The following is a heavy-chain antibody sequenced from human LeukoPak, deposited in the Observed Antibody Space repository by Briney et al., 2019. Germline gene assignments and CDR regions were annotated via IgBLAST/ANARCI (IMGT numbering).Heavy chain of an antibody. Sequence: SENPSPTRTGPGCPLHNYLWSRVRQPPGKGLGGSGYFYLRGSTQYNPPPKRPVTLSVGTSQHPFSLKLCPVTAADTAVYYSGSSNYNPSLKSRVNISVDTSKTQFSLKLSSVTAADTAVYYCARGRGGEYGVYYYYYMDGWGKGTTVTV. D-gene: IGHD3-10*01. J-gene: IGHJ6*03. CDR3: GSSNYNPSLKSRVNISVDTSKTQFSLKLSSVTAADTAVYYCARGRGGEYGVYYYYYMDG. CDR1: GCPLHNYL. CDR2: FYLRGST. V-gene: IGHV4-59*01.